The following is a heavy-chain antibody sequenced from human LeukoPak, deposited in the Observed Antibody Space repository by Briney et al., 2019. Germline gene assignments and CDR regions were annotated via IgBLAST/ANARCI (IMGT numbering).Heavy chain of an antibody. V-gene: IGHV3-9*03. D-gene: IGHD6-13*01. CDR3: AKDIAAAGTGGFDY. CDR1: GFTFDDYA. CDR2: ISWNSGSI. J-gene: IGHJ4*02. Sequence: PGRSLRLSCAASGFTFDDYAMHWFRQAPGKGLEWVSGISWNSGSIGYADSVKGRFTISRDNAKNSLYLQMNSLRAEDMALYYCAKDIAAAGTGGFDYWGQGTLVTVSS.